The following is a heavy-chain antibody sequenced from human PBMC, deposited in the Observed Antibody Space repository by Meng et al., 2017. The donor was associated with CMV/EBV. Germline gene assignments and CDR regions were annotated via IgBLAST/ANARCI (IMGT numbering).Heavy chain of an antibody. Sequence: GESLKISCTASGFTFGDYAMSWIRQAPGKGLEWVSYISSSGSTIYYADSVKGRFTISRDNAKNSLYLQMNSLRAEDTAVYYCASLYGLYTAAHKRVHDYWGQGTLVTVSS. CDR3: ASLYGLYTAAHKRVHDY. CDR2: ISSSGSTI. V-gene: IGHV3-48*03. CDR1: GFTFGDYA. D-gene: IGHD2-8*01. J-gene: IGHJ4*02.